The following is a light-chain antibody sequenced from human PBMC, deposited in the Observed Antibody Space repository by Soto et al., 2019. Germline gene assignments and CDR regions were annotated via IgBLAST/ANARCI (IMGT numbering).Light chain of an antibody. V-gene: IGKV2-28*01. CDR3: MQPLQSWT. Sequence: DFVMTQSPLSLPVTPGEPASTSCRSSQSLLHSNGYNYLDWYLQKPGQSPQLLIYLGSNRASGVPDRFSGSGSGTDFTLKISRVEAEDVGVYYCMQPLQSWTFGQGTKVEIK. CDR1: QSLLHSNGYNY. J-gene: IGKJ1*01. CDR2: LGS.